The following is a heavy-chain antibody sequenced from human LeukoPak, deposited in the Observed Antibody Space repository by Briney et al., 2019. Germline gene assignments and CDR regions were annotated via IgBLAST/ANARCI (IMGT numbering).Heavy chain of an antibody. Sequence: PGRSLRLSCAASEFTFSTYGMHWVRQAPGKGLEWVAVISYDGSYKFYADSVKGRFTISRDNAKNSLYLQMNSLRAEDTAVYYCARKFSYGFVWGQGTLVTVSS. D-gene: IGHD5-18*01. J-gene: IGHJ4*02. CDR2: ISYDGSYK. CDR1: EFTFSTYG. V-gene: IGHV3-30*03. CDR3: ARKFSYGFV.